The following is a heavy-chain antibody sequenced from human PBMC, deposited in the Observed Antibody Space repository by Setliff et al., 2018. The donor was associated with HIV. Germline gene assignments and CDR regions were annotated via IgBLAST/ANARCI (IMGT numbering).Heavy chain of an antibody. CDR2: ISGSGDIT. CDR3: AKDYRRVSPQHSGYESHYYYGMDV. Sequence: GGSLRLSCAASGFSFRSYAASWVRQAPGKGLEWVSVISGSGDITYYRESVKGRFTVSRDNSNNTVYLQMNSLRAEDTAVYYCAKDYRRVSPQHSGYESHYYYGMDVWGQGTTVTVSS. CDR1: GFSFRSYA. D-gene: IGHD5-12*01. J-gene: IGHJ6*02. V-gene: IGHV3-23*01.